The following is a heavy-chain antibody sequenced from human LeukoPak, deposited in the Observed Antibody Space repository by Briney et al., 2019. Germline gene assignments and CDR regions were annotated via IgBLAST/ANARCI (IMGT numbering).Heavy chain of an antibody. V-gene: IGHV4-39*01. J-gene: IGHJ5*02. Sequence: SETLSLTCTVSGGSISSSSYYWGWIRQPPGKGLEWIGSIYYSGSTYYNPSLKSRVTISVDTSKNQFSLKLSSVTAADTAVYYCATQRGYCSGGSCYWFDPWGQGTLVTVSS. CDR3: ATQRGYCSGGSCYWFDP. CDR1: GGSISSSSYY. CDR2: IYYSGST. D-gene: IGHD2-15*01.